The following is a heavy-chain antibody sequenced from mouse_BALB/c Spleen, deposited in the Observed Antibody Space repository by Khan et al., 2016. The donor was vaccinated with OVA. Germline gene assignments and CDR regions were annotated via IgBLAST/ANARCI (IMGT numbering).Heavy chain of an antibody. Sequence: EVELVESGGGLVKPGGSLKLSCAASGFSFRSYVMSWVRQTPEKRLEWVATISSGSSYTSYPDSVRGRFTISRDNAKNTLYLQMSSLRSEDTAMYYCARHGDYGRGLFDYWGQGTTLTVSS. CDR1: GFSFRSYV. D-gene: IGHD1-1*01. CDR3: ARHGDYGRGLFDY. CDR2: ISSGSSYT. J-gene: IGHJ2*01. V-gene: IGHV5-9-3*01.